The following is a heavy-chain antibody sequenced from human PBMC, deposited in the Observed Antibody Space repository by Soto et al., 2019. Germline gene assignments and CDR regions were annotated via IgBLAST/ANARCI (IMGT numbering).Heavy chain of an antibody. CDR1: GYTFTSYA. Sequence: AASVKVSCKASGYTFTSYAMHWVRQAPGQRLEWMGWINAGNGNTKYSQKFQGRVTITRDTSASTAYMELSSLRSEDTAVYYCARDVRIIVVVPDAMVEFLSWGQGPLITVPS. CDR2: INAGNGNT. CDR3: ARDVRIIVVVPDAMVEFLS. D-gene: IGHD2-2*01. V-gene: IGHV1-3*01. J-gene: IGHJ5*02.